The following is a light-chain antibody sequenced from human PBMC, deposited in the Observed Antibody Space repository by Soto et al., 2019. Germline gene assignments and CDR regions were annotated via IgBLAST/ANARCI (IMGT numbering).Light chain of an antibody. Sequence: DIQMTQSPSTLSASVGDRVTITCRASQSISTWLAWYQQKPGKAPKLLIYKASSLRNGVPSRFSGSGSGTEFTLTIYSLQPDDFASYYCQQYNGYTHTFGQG. V-gene: IGKV1-5*03. CDR1: QSISTW. CDR2: KAS. J-gene: IGKJ2*01. CDR3: QQYNGYTHT.